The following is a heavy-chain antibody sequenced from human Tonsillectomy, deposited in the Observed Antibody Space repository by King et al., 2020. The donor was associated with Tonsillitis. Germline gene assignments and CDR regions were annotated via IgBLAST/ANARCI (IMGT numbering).Heavy chain of an antibody. CDR2: ISYDGDHT. V-gene: IGHV3-30*18. CDR3: AKSRPGSSWYGGDY. D-gene: IGHD6-19*01. Sequence: QVQLVESGGGVVQPGGSLRLSCAASGFTFRSFGMHWVRQAPGKGLEWLAVISYDGDHTYYADSVKGRFTISRDNSENTLYLQMDSLRAEDTAVYYCAKSRPGSSWYGGDYWGQGTLVTVSS. J-gene: IGHJ4*02. CDR1: GFTFRSFG.